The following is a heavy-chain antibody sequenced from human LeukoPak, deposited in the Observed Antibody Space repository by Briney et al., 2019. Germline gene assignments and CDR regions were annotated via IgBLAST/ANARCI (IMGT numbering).Heavy chain of an antibody. V-gene: IGHV4-59*08. Sequence: PSETLSLTCTVSGGSISSYYWSWIRQPPGKGLEWIGYIYYSGSTNYNPSLKSRVTISVDTSKNQFSLKLSSVTAADTAVYYCARQGVFPNPDAFDIWGQGTMVTVPS. CDR1: GGSISSYY. CDR2: IYYSGST. D-gene: IGHD6-13*01. CDR3: ARQGVFPNPDAFDI. J-gene: IGHJ3*02.